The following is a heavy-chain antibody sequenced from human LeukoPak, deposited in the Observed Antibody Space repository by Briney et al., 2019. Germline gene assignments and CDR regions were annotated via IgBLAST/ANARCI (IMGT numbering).Heavy chain of an antibody. CDR2: INHSGNT. CDR1: GGSFSGYY. J-gene: IGHJ4*02. V-gene: IGHV4-34*01. Sequence: SETLSLTCAVYGGSFSGYYWSWIRQSPGKGLEWIGEINHSGNTNYNPSLKSRLTTSIDTSKNQFSLKLSSLTAADTAVYYCAREGGPYRPLDYSGQGTLVTVSS. CDR3: AREGGPYRPLDY.